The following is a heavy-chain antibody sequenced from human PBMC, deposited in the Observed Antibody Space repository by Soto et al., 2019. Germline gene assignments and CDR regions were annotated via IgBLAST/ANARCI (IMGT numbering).Heavy chain of an antibody. CDR1: GLTFNSYA. D-gene: IGHD4-17*01. V-gene: IGHV3-23*01. CDR3: ASPPRATVTDNIFDY. J-gene: IGHJ4*02. CDR2: ISGSDGST. Sequence: GESLRLSCAASGLTFNSYAMSWVRQAPGKGLEWVSAISGSDGSTYYADSVKGCFTISRDNSKNTLYLQMSSLRAEDTAVYYCASPPRATVTDNIFDYWGQGTLVTVSS.